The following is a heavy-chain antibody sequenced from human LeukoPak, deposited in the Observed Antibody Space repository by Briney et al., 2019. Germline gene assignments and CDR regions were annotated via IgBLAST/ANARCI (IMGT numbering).Heavy chain of an antibody. D-gene: IGHD2-21*02. Sequence: PGGSLRLSCADSGFTFSTYAMGWVRQSPGKGLEWVSSIKGGGGDPFYADSVKGRFCISRDNSKNTLFLQLNSLRAEDSAVYYCAKGGHDFNPFYWWGQGTLVTVSS. CDR2: IKGGGGDP. CDR3: AKGGHDFNPFYW. V-gene: IGHV3-23*01. J-gene: IGHJ4*02. CDR1: GFTFSTYA.